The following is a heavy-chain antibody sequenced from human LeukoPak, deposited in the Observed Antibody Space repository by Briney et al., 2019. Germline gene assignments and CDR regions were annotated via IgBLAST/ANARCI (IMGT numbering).Heavy chain of an antibody. J-gene: IGHJ5*02. Sequence: PGGSLRLSCAASGFTFSSYAMSWVRQAPGKGLEWVSAISGSGGSTYYADSVKGRFTISRDNSKNTLYLQTNSLRAEDTAVYYCAKIGYYDFWSGYSSWGQGTLVTVSS. V-gene: IGHV3-23*01. CDR3: AKIGYYDFWSGYSS. CDR2: ISGSGGST. CDR1: GFTFSSYA. D-gene: IGHD3-3*01.